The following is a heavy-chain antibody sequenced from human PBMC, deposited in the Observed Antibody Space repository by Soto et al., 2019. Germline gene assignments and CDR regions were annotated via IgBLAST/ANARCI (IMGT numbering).Heavy chain of an antibody. Sequence: GGSLRLSCAASGFTFSSYAMHWVRQAPGKGLEWVAVISYDGSNKYYADSVKGRFTISRDNSKNTLYLQMNSLRAEDTAVYYCARVEDTAMAQGWFDPWGQGTLVTVSS. CDR2: ISYDGSNK. V-gene: IGHV3-30-3*01. D-gene: IGHD5-18*01. CDR3: ARVEDTAMAQGWFDP. CDR1: GFTFSSYA. J-gene: IGHJ5*02.